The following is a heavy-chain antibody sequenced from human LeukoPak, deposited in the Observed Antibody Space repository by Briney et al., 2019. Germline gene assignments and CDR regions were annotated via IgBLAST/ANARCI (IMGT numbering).Heavy chain of an antibody. D-gene: IGHD5-12*01. CDR2: MNPNSGNT. CDR1: GYTFTNYD. V-gene: IGHV1-8*01. J-gene: IGHJ5*02. CDR3: ARAIVATRRGSWFDP. Sequence: ASVKGSCKASGYTFTNYDINWVRQATGQGLEWMGWMNPNSGNTGYAQKFQGRVIMTRNTSISTAYMELSSLRSEDTAVYYCARAIVATRRGSWFDPWGQGTLVTVSS.